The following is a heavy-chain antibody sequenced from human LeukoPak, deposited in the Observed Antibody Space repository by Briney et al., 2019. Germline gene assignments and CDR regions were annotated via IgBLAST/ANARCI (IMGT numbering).Heavy chain of an antibody. CDR1: GFTFSSYS. CDR3: ARGFKLAYYDSSGPY. J-gene: IGHJ4*02. D-gene: IGHD3-22*01. V-gene: IGHV3-48*04. CDR2: ISSSSSTI. Sequence: PGGSLRLSCAASGFTFSSYSMNWVRQAPGKGLEWVSYISSSSSTIYYADSVKGRFTISRDNAKNSLYLQMNSLRAEDTAVYYCARGFKLAYYDSSGPYWGQGTLVTVSS.